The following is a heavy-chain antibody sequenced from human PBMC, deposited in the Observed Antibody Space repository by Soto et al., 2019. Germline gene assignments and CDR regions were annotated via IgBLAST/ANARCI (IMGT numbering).Heavy chain of an antibody. CDR2: VNHSGEA. CDR1: VGSFRNYY. Sequence: SETLSLTCGVYVGSFRNYYWIWVRQPPGKGLEWIGEVNHSGEATYNPSLQSRITISLDTYNNQFSLKMTSVTAADTAMYFCTRDERFPRYWFDPWGQGNQVTVSS. CDR3: TRDERFPRYWFDP. V-gene: IGHV4-34*01. D-gene: IGHD3-10*01. J-gene: IGHJ5*02.